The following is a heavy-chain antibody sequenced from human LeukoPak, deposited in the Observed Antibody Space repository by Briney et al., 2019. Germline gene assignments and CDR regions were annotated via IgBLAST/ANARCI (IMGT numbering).Heavy chain of an antibody. J-gene: IGHJ6*04. D-gene: IGHD3-10*01. CDR3: TRVSLLLWFGELLRDYYYGMDV. CDR2: IRSKAYGGTT. V-gene: IGHV3-49*04. CDR1: EFTFGDYA. Sequence: GGSLRLSCTASEFTFGDYAMSWVRQAPGKGLEWVGFIRSKAYGGTTEYAASVKGRFTISRDDSKSIAYLQMNSLKTEDTAVYYCTRVSLLLWFGELLRDYYYGMDVWGKGTTVTVSS.